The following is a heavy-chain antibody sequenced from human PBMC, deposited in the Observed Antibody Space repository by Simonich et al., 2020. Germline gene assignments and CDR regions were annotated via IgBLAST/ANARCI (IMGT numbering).Heavy chain of an antibody. CDR3: ARWIAVAGTGAYGMDV. V-gene: IGHV3-21*01. CDR2: ISSSSSYI. J-gene: IGHJ6*02. Sequence: EVQLVESGGGLVKPGGSLRLSCAASGFTFSSYSMNWVRQAPGKGLEWVSSISSSSSYIYYADSVKGRCPISRDNAKNSRYLQMNSLRAEDTAVYYCARWIAVAGTGAYGMDVWGQGTTVTVSS. D-gene: IGHD6-19*01. CDR1: GFTFSSYS.